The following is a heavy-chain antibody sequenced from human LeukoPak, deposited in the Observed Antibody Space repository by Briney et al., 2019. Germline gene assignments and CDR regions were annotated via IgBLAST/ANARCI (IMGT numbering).Heavy chain of an antibody. D-gene: IGHD3-10*01. CDR2: INPGDSDT. V-gene: IGHV5-51*01. J-gene: IGHJ5*02. CDR3: ARQPGAGWFDP. CDR1: GYSFTSSW. Sequence: GESLQISCQASGYSFTSSWIGWARPMPGKGLEWMAIINPGDSDTRYSPSFQGQVTISADMSISTVYLQWGSLKASDTAMYYCARQPGAGWFDPWGQGTLVTVSS.